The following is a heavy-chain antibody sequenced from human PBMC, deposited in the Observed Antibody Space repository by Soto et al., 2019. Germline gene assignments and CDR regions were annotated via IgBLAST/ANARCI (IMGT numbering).Heavy chain of an antibody. V-gene: IGHV4-59*01. D-gene: IGHD1-1*01. CDR1: GGSITNNY. J-gene: IGHJ5*02. Sequence: SETLSLTCTVSGGSITNNYWSWTRQSPGKGLEWIGCSYYSGSTSYNPSLRSRVTISIDTSKTQFSLRLRSVTAAETAVYYCERTHNWNNLFDTWGQGTLVTVSS. CDR2: SYYSGST. CDR3: ERTHNWNNLFDT.